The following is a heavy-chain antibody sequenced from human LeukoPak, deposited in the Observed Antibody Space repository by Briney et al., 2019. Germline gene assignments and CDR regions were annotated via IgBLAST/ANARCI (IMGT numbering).Heavy chain of an antibody. CDR2: ISSSSSSI. D-gene: IGHD6-13*01. CDR3: AREAAAANPF. V-gene: IGHV3-21*01. CDR1: GFTFSSYS. J-gene: IGHJ4*02. Sequence: PGGSLRLSCAASGFTFSSYSMNWVRHAPGKGLEWVSSISSSSSSIYYADSVKGRFTISRDNAKNPLYLQMNRLRAEDRAVYYCAREAAAANPFWGQGTLVTVSS.